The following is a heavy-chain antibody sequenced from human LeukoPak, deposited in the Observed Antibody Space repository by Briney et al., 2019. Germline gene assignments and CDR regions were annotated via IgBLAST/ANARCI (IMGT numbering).Heavy chain of an antibody. Sequence: GGSLRLSCAASGFTFSNYWMTWVRQAPGKGLEWVANIKEDGSEKYYVDSVKGRFTISRDNAKNSLYLQMNSLRAEDTAVYYCASSGWYYFDYWGQGTLVTVSS. CDR1: GFTFSNYW. CDR2: IKEDGSEK. J-gene: IGHJ4*02. CDR3: ASSGWYYFDY. D-gene: IGHD6-19*01. V-gene: IGHV3-7*01.